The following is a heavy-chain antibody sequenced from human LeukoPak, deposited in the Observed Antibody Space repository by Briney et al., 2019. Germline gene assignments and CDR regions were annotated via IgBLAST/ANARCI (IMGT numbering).Heavy chain of an antibody. CDR2: ICSDGNNK. CDR3: ARDQGDYSKFYFDY. D-gene: IGHD2-15*01. V-gene: IGHV3-33*01. CDR1: GFTFSPYG. J-gene: IGHJ4*02. Sequence: GGSLRLSCAASGFTFSPYGMHWVRQAPGKGLEWVSVICSDGNNKYYADSVKGRFTISRDNSKNTLYLQMNSLTADDTAVYYCARDQGDYSKFYFDYWGRGTLVTVSS.